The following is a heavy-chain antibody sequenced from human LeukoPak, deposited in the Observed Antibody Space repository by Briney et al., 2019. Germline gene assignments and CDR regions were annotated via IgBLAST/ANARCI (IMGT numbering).Heavy chain of an antibody. Sequence: SETLSLTCTGSGGSISSSSYYWGWIRQPPGKGLEGIGSIYYSGSTYYNPSLKSRVTISVDTSKNQFSLKLSSVTAADTAVYYCATHPNSGGYYFDYWGQGTLVTVSS. CDR3: ATHPNSGGYYFDY. V-gene: IGHV4-39*01. CDR1: GGSISSSSYY. J-gene: IGHJ4*02. D-gene: IGHD3-10*01. CDR2: IYYSGST.